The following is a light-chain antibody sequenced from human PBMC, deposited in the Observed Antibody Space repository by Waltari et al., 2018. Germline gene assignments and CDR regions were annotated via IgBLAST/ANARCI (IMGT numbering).Light chain of an antibody. V-gene: IGKV3D-15*01. CDR2: DAS. J-gene: IGKJ2*01. CDR1: QSVSIN. Sequence: EIVMTQSPAPLSVSPGERATLPCRASQSVSINLVWYQQKPGQAPRLLIYDASTRATGIPARFSGSGSGTEFTLTISSVQSEDFAVYYCQQYKKWPRTFGQGTKLEIK. CDR3: QQYKKWPRT.